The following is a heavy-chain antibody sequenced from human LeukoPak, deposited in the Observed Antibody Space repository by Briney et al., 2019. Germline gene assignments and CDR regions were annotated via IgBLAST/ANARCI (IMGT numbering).Heavy chain of an antibody. CDR3: TTGRWGLGFR. J-gene: IGHJ4*02. D-gene: IGHD5-24*01. CDR1: GFTFSNAW. V-gene: IGHV3-15*01. CDR2: IKSKTDGGTT. Sequence: AGGSLRLSCADSGFTFSNAWMSWVRQAPGKGLEWVGRIKSKTDGGTTDYAAPVKGRFTISRDDSKNTLYLQMNSLKTEDSAVYYCTTGRWGLGFRWGQGTLVTVSS.